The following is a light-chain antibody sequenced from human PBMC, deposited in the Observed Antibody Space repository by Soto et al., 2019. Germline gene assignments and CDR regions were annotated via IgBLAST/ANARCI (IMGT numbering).Light chain of an antibody. Sequence: QSVLTQPASVSGSLGQSITISCTGTSSDVGGYNYVSWYQQHPDKAPKLMIYEVSNRPSGVSNRFSGSKSGNTASLTISGLQAEDEADYFCSSYTSGSTPVVFGGGTKVTVL. CDR3: SSYTSGSTPVV. CDR1: SSDVGGYNY. V-gene: IGLV2-14*01. J-gene: IGLJ2*01. CDR2: EVS.